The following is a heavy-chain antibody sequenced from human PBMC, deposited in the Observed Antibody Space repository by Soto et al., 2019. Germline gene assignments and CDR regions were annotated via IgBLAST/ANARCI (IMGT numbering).Heavy chain of an antibody. CDR2: IYYSGST. V-gene: IGHV4-59*01. Sequence: SETLSLTCTVSGGSISSYYWSWIRQPPGKGLEWIGYIYYSGSTNYNPSLKSRVTISVDTSKNQFSLKLSSVTAAGTAVYYCARDDVRASAFDIWGQGTMVTVSS. CDR3: ARDDVRASAFDI. J-gene: IGHJ3*02. CDR1: GGSISSYY.